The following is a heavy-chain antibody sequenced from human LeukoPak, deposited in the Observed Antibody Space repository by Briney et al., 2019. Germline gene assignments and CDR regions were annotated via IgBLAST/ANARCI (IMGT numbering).Heavy chain of an antibody. CDR1: GFTFSSSG. CDR3: ARDGGWSWFGEFSPDY. Sequence: GGSLRLSCAASGFTFSSSGMSWVRQAPGKGLEWVSSISGSDDTTYYAESVKGRFTISRDNAKNSLYLQMNGLRAEDTAVYYCARDGGWSWFGEFSPDYWGQGTLVTVSS. V-gene: IGHV3-23*01. D-gene: IGHD3-10*01. J-gene: IGHJ4*02. CDR2: ISGSDDTT.